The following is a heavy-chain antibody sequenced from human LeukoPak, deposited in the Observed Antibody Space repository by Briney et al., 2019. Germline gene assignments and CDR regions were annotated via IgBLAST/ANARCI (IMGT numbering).Heavy chain of an antibody. CDR3: ARLYRSSSWYGIDY. CDR1: GFTFSSYS. V-gene: IGHV3-48*01. J-gene: IGHJ4*02. Sequence: PGGSLRLSCAASGFTFSSYSMNWVRQAPGKGLEWVSYISSSSSTIYYADSVKGRFTISRDNAKNSLYLQMNSLRAEDTAVYYCARLYRSSSWYGIDYWGQGTLVTVSS. CDR2: ISSSSSTI. D-gene: IGHD6-13*01.